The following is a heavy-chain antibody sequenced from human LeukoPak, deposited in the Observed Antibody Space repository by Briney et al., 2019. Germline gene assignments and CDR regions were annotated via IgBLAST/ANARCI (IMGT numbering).Heavy chain of an antibody. CDR2: IYPGDSHT. Sequence: RGESLKISCKGSGYSFTNYWIGWVRQMPGKGLEWMGIIYPGDSHTRYSPSFQGQVTISADKSISTAYLQWSSLKASDTAMYYCARLGRGDYGDHWWFDPWGQGTLVTVSS. CDR3: ARLGRGDYGDHWWFDP. D-gene: IGHD4-17*01. CDR1: GYSFTNYW. J-gene: IGHJ5*02. V-gene: IGHV5-51*01.